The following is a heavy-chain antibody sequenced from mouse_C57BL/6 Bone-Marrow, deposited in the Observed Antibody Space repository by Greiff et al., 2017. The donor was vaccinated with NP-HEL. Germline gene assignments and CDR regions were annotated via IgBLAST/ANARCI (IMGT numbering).Heavy chain of an antibody. CDR2: IYPRSGNT. J-gene: IGHJ2*01. Sequence: VKLQESGAELARPGASVKLSCKASGYTFTSYGISWVKQRTGQGLEWIGEIYPRSGNTYYNEKFKGKATLTADKSSSTAYMELRSLTSEDSAVYVWARTTWYYFDYWGQGTTLTVSS. D-gene: IGHD1-1*01. CDR1: GYTFTSYG. V-gene: IGHV1-81*01. CDR3: ARTTWYYFDY.